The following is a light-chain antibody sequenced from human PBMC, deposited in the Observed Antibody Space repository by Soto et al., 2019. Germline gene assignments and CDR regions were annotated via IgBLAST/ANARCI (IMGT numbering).Light chain of an antibody. CDR2: TGS. CDR3: QQANSFPLT. V-gene: IGKV1-12*01. Sequence: DIQMTQSPSSVSASVGDRGSITCRASQGISNWLAWYQQKPGRAPKHLIYTGSSLQSGVPSRFSGTGSGTDFTLTISSLQPEDVATYYCQQANSFPLTFGGGTKVEIK. CDR1: QGISNW. J-gene: IGKJ4*02.